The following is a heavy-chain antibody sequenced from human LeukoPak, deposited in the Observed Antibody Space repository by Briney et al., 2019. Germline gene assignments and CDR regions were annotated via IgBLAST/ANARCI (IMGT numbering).Heavy chain of an antibody. J-gene: IGHJ4*02. CDR2: INPNSGGT. Sequence: ASVKVSCKASGYTFTGYYMHWVRQAPGQGLEWMGWINPNSGGTNYAQKFQGRVTMTRDTSISTAYMELSRLRSDDTAVYYCARVEILLPSYFAYWGQGTLVTVSS. V-gene: IGHV1-2*02. CDR3: ARVEILLPSYFAY. CDR1: GYTFTGYY. D-gene: IGHD2-8*02.